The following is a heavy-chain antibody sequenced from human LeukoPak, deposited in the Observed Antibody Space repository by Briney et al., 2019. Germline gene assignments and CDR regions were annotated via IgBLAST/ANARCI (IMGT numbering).Heavy chain of an antibody. Sequence: GESLKISCKGSGYSFTSYWIGWARQMPGKGLEWMGVIYPGGSDTIYSPSFQGQVTISADKSISTAYLQWSSLQATDTAMYYCARRHCSGDSCYSGAFDIWGQGTMVTVSS. V-gene: IGHV5-51*01. CDR1: GYSFTSYW. CDR2: IYPGGSDT. CDR3: ARRHCSGDSCYSGAFDI. D-gene: IGHD2-15*01. J-gene: IGHJ3*02.